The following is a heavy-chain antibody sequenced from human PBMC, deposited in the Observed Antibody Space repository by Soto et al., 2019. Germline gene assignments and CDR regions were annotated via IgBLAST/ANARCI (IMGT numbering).Heavy chain of an antibody. Sequence: EVQLVQSGAEVKKPGESLKISCKGSGYSFTSYWIGWVRQMPGKGLEWMGIIYPGDSDTRYSPSFQGQVTISADKSISTADLQWSSLKASDTAMYYCARQPPGYYGSGSPDYYYYYMDVWGKGTTVTVSS. CDR3: ARQPPGYYGSGSPDYYYYYMDV. CDR2: IYPGDSDT. V-gene: IGHV5-51*01. D-gene: IGHD3-10*01. CDR1: GYSFTSYW. J-gene: IGHJ6*03.